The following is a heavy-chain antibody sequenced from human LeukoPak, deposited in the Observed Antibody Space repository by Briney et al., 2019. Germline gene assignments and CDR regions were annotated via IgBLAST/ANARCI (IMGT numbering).Heavy chain of an antibody. D-gene: IGHD3-10*01. V-gene: IGHV4-59*08. Sequence: SETLSLTCSVSGGSVSSYYWSWIRQPPGKGLEWVGNIYYSGNTNFNPSLVSRVIISVDTSKNQFSLRLSSVTAADTAVYYCARHGGITMVQGVLSAFDIWGQGTMVTVSS. CDR1: GGSVSSYY. J-gene: IGHJ3*02. CDR2: IYYSGNT. CDR3: ARHGGITMVQGVLSAFDI.